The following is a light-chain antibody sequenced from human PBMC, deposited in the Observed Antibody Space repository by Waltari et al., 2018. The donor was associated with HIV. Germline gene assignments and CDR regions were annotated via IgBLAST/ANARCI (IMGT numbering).Light chain of an antibody. Sequence: QSVLTQPPSASAAPGQKVTTSCSGCRYNIGNEYVSQYQQVPGAAHRLLIYDNNKRPSGFPDRFSGSKSGASATLDITGLQTGDEADYYCGTWDPRLSAGVFGGGTKLTVL. CDR1: RYNIGNEY. V-gene: IGLV1-51*01. J-gene: IGLJ3*02. CDR2: DNN. CDR3: GTWDPRLSAGV.